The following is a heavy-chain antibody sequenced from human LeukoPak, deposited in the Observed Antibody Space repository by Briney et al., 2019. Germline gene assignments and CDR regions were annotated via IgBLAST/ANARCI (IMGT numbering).Heavy chain of an antibody. V-gene: IGHV1-18*01. CDR1: GYTFTSYG. CDR2: ISAYNGNT. D-gene: IGHD4-23*01. Sequence: EASVKVSCKASGYTFTSYGISWVRQAPGQGLEWMGWISAYNGNTNYAQKLQGRVTMTTDTSTSTAYMELSSLRSEDTAVYYCARGTTVVTRWNWFDPWGQGTLVTVSS. CDR3: ARGTTVVTRWNWFDP. J-gene: IGHJ5*02.